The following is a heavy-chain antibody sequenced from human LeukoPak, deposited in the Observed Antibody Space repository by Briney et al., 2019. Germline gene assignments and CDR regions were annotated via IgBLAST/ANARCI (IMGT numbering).Heavy chain of an antibody. D-gene: IGHD4-17*01. V-gene: IGHV3-30*03. J-gene: IGHJ5*02. CDR2: ISSDGSEK. CDR1: GFTFSSYS. Sequence: GGSLRLSCAASGFTFSSYSMHWVRQALGKGLEWVAVISSDGSEKYYGDSVKARFTISRDNSRNTLYLQMNSLRAEDTAVYYCARTVPGDYGRFDPWGQGTLVTVSS. CDR3: ARTVPGDYGRFDP.